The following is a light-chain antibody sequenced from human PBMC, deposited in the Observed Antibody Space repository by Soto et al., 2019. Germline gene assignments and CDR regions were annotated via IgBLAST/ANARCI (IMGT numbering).Light chain of an antibody. Sequence: QSALTQPPSVSGSPGQSVTISCTGTISDVGFYARVSWYQQPPGTAPKLLIYDVTSRPSGVPDRFSGSQSGKTDSLAISGLRADDEGDYYCSSFTSANTWVFGGGTKLTVL. V-gene: IGLV2-18*02. CDR1: ISDVGFYAR. J-gene: IGLJ3*02. CDR2: DVT. CDR3: SSFTSANTWV.